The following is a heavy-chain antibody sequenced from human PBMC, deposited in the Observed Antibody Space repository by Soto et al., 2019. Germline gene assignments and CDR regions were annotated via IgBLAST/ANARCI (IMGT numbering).Heavy chain of an antibody. CDR2: IGTSGST. CDR3: VKTYYGSGRERAHDI. Sequence: EVQLLESGGGLVQPGGSLRLSCAASGFTFSSYAMNWVRQAPGKGLEWVSGIGTSGSTYYADSVKGRFTISRDNAKNTLYLQMNSLRAEDTAVYYCVKTYYGSGRERAHDIWGQGTMVTVSS. CDR1: GFTFSSYA. D-gene: IGHD3-10*01. J-gene: IGHJ3*02. V-gene: IGHV3-23*01.